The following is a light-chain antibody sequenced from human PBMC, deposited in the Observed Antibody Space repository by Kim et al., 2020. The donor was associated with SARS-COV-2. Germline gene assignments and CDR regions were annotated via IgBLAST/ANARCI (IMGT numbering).Light chain of an antibody. Sequence: GDRVPVTCQASQDFHDNLNWYQQKPGKAPKLLIFDASSLETGVPSKFSGSGYVTDFTFTFSSLQPEDVGTYYCQHYDYVPSFTFGPGTKVVS. V-gene: IGKV1-33*01. CDR2: DAS. CDR3: QHYDYVPSFT. CDR1: QDFHDN. J-gene: IGKJ3*01.